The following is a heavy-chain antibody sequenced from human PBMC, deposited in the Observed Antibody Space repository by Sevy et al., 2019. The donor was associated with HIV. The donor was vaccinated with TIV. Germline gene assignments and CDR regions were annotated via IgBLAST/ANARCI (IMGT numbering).Heavy chain of an antibody. V-gene: IGHV3-21*01. CDR3: VRDGWNY. D-gene: IGHD2-15*01. CDR2: MTSSGSYI. CDR1: GFTFSTST. Sequence: GGSLRPSCAASGFTFSTSTMNWVRQAPGKGLEWVSLMTSSGSYIRYADSVKGRFTISRDNAKNSVFLQMNSLRVEDTAVYYCVRDGWNYWGQGTLVTVSS. J-gene: IGHJ4*02.